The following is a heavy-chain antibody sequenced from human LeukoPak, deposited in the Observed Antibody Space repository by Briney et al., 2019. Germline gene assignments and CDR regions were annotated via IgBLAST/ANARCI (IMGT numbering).Heavy chain of an antibody. CDR3: ARGGDSSSWYWISYDAFDI. CDR1: GYTFTSYD. J-gene: IGHJ3*02. Sequence: ASVKVSCKASGYTFTSYDINWVRQATGQGLEWMGWMNPNSGNTGYAQKFQGRVTMTRNTSISTAYMELSSLRSEDTAVYYCARGGDSSSWYWISYDAFDIWGQGTMVTVSS. CDR2: MNPNSGNT. D-gene: IGHD6-13*01. V-gene: IGHV1-8*01.